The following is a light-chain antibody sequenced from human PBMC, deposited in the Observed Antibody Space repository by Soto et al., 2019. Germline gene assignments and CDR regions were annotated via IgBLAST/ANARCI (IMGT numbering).Light chain of an antibody. CDR2: EVS. V-gene: IGLV2-23*02. Sequence: QSVLTQPASVSGSPGQSITISCTGTSSDVGSYNLVSWYQQHPGKAPKLMIYEVSKRPSGVSNRFSGSKSGNTASPTISGLQAEDEADYYCCSYAGSSTLFGGGTKLTVL. CDR1: SSDVGSYNL. J-gene: IGLJ2*01. CDR3: CSYAGSSTL.